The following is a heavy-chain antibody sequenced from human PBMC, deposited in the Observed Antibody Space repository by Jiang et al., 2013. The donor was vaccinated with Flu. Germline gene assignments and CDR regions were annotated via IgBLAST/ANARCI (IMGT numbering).Heavy chain of an antibody. V-gene: IGHV4-38-2*02. Sequence: GPGLVKPSETPSLTCSVSGYSISSGHYWGWIRQPPGKGLEWIGNIYHTGSTYYNPSLRSRVAISVDTSKNQFSLRLNSVTAADTAVYYCVREGAVAANWFDPWGQGTLVAVSS. CDR2: IYHTGST. CDR1: GYSISSGHY. J-gene: IGHJ5*02. CDR3: VREGAVAANWFDP. D-gene: IGHD6-19*01.